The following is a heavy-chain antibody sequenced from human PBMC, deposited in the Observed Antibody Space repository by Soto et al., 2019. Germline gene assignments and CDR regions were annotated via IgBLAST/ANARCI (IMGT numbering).Heavy chain of an antibody. Sequence: SETLSLTCTVSGGSISSSSYYWGWIRQPPGKGLEWIGSIYYSGSTYYNQSLKSRVTISVDTSKNQFSLKLSSVTAADTALYYCARHVQRTRGGYNWNDLPYYYGMDVWGQGTTVTVSS. J-gene: IGHJ6*02. CDR2: IYYSGST. CDR1: GGSISSSSYY. V-gene: IGHV4-39*01. D-gene: IGHD1-20*01. CDR3: ARHVQRTRGGYNWNDLPYYYGMDV.